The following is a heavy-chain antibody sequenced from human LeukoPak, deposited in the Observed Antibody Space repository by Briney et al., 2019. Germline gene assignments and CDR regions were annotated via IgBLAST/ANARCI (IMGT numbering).Heavy chain of an antibody. CDR2: INPNSGGT. Sequence: ASVKVSCKASGYTFTDYYMHWVRQAPGQGLEWMGWINPNSGGTNYAQKFQGRVTMTRDTSISTAYMELSRLRSDDTAVYYCARAVFRPAAVDCWGQGTLVTVSS. CDR1: GYTFTDYY. D-gene: IGHD2-2*01. CDR3: ARAVFRPAAVDC. V-gene: IGHV1-2*02. J-gene: IGHJ4*02.